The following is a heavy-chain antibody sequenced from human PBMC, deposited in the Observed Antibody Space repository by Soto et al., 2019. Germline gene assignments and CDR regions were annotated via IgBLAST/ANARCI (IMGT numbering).Heavy chain of an antibody. CDR1: GGSFSGYY. J-gene: IGHJ5*02. CDR3: ARRGGVRTMIVGARRWFAP. Sequence: SETLSLTCAVYGGSFSGYYWSWIRQPPGKGLEWIGEINHSGSTNYNPSLKSRVTISVDTSKNQFSLKLSSVTAADTAVYYCARRGGVRTMIVGARRWFAPGGQGTLVTVSS. D-gene: IGHD3-22*01. CDR2: INHSGST. V-gene: IGHV4-34*01.